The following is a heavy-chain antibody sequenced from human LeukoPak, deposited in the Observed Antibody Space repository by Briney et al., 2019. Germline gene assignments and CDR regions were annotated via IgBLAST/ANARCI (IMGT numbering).Heavy chain of an antibody. V-gene: IGHV1-69*13. D-gene: IGHD4-23*01. CDR2: IIPIFGTA. J-gene: IGHJ4*02. Sequence: SVKVSCKASGGTFSSYAISWVRQAPGQGLEWMGGIIPIFGTADYAQKFQGRVTITADESTSTAYMELSSLRSEDTAVYYCATNPMTTGVFDYWGQGTLVTVSS. CDR1: GGTFSSYA. CDR3: ATNPMTTGVFDY.